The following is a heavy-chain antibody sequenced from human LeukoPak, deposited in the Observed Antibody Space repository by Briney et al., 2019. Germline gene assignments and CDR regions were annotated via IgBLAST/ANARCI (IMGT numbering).Heavy chain of an antibody. V-gene: IGHV3-7*03. CDR1: GFTFSSYW. J-gene: IGHJ6*04. CDR2: IKQDGSEK. D-gene: IGHD3-10*01. Sequence: GGSLRLSCAASGFTFSSYWMSWVRQAPGKGLEWVANIKQDGSEKYYVDSVKGRFTISRDNAKNSLYLQMNSLRAEDTAVYYCARDGSGSYYNVPYYYYGMDVWGKGTTVTVSS. CDR3: ARDGSGSYYNVPYYYYGMDV.